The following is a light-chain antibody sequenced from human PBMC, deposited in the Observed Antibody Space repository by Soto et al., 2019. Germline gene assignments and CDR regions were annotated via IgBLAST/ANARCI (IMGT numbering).Light chain of an antibody. Sequence: QSVLTQPPSVSEAPGQKVTISCSGSSSNIGNNYVSWYQHLPGTAPKLVIYDNNKRPSGIPDRFSASKSGTSATLGITGLQTGDEADYYCGAWDSSLSAVVFGGGTQLTVL. J-gene: IGLJ7*01. CDR2: DNN. V-gene: IGLV1-51*01. CDR1: SSNIGNNY. CDR3: GAWDSSLSAVV.